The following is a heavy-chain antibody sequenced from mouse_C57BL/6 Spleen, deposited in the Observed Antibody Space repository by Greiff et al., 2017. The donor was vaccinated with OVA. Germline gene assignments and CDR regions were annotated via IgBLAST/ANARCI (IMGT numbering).Heavy chain of an antibody. J-gene: IGHJ3*01. CDR2: IDPETGGT. CDR3: TRDRGFAY. V-gene: IGHV1-15*01. Sequence: QVTLKESGAELVRPGASVTLSCKASGYTFTDYEMHWVKQTPVHGLEWIGAIDPETGGTAYNQKFKGKAILTADKSSSTAYMELRSLTSEDSAVYYCTRDRGFAYWGQGTLVTVSA. CDR1: GYTFTDYE.